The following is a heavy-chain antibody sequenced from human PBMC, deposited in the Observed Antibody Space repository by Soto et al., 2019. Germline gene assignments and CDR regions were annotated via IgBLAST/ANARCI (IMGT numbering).Heavy chain of an antibody. J-gene: IGHJ4*02. Sequence: PGESLKISCKGSGYSFTSYWIGWVRQMPGKGLEWMGIIYPGDSDTRYSPSFQGQVTISADKSISTAYLQWSSLKASDTAMYYCARVLSKYYYDSSGYLFDYWGQGTLVTVS. CDR2: IYPGDSDT. D-gene: IGHD3-22*01. CDR1: GYSFTSYW. V-gene: IGHV5-51*01. CDR3: ARVLSKYYYDSSGYLFDY.